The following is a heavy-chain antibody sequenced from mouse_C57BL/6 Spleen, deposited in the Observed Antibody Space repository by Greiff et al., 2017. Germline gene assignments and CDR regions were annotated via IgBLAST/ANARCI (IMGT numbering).Heavy chain of an antibody. CDR3: VRNYYGSSCGGYYFDD. D-gene: IGHD1-1*01. V-gene: IGHV10-1*01. CDR2: IRSKSNNSAT. Sequence: EVHLVESGGGLVQPKGSLKLSCAASGFSFNTYAMNWVRQAPGKGLEWVARIRSKSNNSATYYDDSVKDRFTISRDDSESMLYLQMNNLKTEDPAMYDCVRNYYGSSCGGYYFDDWGQGTTLTVSS. J-gene: IGHJ2*01. CDR1: GFSFNTYA.